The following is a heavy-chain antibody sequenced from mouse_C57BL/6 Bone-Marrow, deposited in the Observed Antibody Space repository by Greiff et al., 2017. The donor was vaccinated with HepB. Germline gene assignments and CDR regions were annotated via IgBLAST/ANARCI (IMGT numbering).Heavy chain of an antibody. CDR3: ARYYYGSRGYFDY. V-gene: IGHV1-69*01. CDR1: GYTFTSYW. CDR2: LDPSDSYT. Sequence: QVQLQQPGAELVMPGASVKLSCKASGYTFTSYWMHWVKQRPGQGLEWIGELDPSDSYTNYNQKFKGKSTLTVDKSSSTAYMQLSSLTSEDSAVYYCARYYYGSRGYFDYWGQGTTLTVSS. D-gene: IGHD1-1*01. J-gene: IGHJ2*01.